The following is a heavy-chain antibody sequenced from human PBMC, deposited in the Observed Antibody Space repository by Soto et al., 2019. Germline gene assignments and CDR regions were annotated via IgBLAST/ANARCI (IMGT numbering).Heavy chain of an antibody. J-gene: IGHJ3*02. V-gene: IGHV3-48*02. D-gene: IGHD2-15*01. CDR2: ISISSSPI. CDR1: GFTFSSYA. Sequence: GGSLRLSCVASGFTFSSYAMNWIRQAPGKGLDWISYISISSSPIYYADSVKGRFTISRDNAQNSLYLQMDSLRDEDTAVYFCARDSGYCSGGDWHFDAFDIWGQGTMVTVSS. CDR3: ARDSGYCSGGDWHFDAFDI.